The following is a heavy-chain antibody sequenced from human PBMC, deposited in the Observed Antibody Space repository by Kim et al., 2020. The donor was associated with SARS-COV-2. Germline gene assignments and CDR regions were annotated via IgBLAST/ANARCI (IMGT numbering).Heavy chain of an antibody. D-gene: IGHD3-9*01. J-gene: IGHJ6*01. CDR3: ARGSILTGYYTHNYYGM. CDR1: GFTFSSYA. Sequence: GGSLRLSCAASGFTFSSYAMHWVRQAPGKGLEYVSAISSNGGSISYANSVKGRFTISRDNSKNTLYLQMGSLRAEDTAVYYCARGSILTGYYTHNYYGM. CDR2: ISSNGGSI. V-gene: IGHV3-64*01.